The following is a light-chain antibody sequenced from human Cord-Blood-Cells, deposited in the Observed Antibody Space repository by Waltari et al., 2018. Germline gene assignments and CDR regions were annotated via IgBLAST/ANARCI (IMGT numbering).Light chain of an antibody. CDR3: SSYAGSNNLGV. J-gene: IGLJ2*01. V-gene: IGLV2-8*01. Sequence: QSALTQPPSASGSPGQSVTIPCTGTSSDVGGYNYVSWYQQHPGKAPKLMIYEVSKRPSGVPERFSGSKSGNTASLTVSGLQAEDEADYYCSSYAGSNNLGVFGGGTKLTVL. CDR1: SSDVGGYNY. CDR2: EVS.